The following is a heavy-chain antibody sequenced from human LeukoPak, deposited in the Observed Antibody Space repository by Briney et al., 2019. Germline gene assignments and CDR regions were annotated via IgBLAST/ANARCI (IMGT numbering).Heavy chain of an antibody. CDR2: INGGSSTI. CDR3: ARHMERWRQFTHSLDY. J-gene: IGHJ4*02. CDR1: GFTFSSYE. V-gene: IGHV3-48*03. D-gene: IGHD5-24*01. Sequence: GGSLRLSCAGSGFTFSSYEMNWVRQAPGKGLEWVSYINGGSSTIYYAPSVEGRFTISRDNAKNSLYLQMSSLRAEDTAVYYCARHMERWRQFTHSLDYWGQGTLVTVSS.